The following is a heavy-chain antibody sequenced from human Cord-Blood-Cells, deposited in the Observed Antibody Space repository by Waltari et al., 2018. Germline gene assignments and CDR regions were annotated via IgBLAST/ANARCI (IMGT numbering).Heavy chain of an antibody. CDR2: IYYSGRT. D-gene: IGHD3-9*01. Sequence: QLQLQESGPGLVKPSETLSLTCTVSGGSISSSSYYWGWIRQPPGKGLEWIGSIYYSGRTYYNPSLKSRVTISVDTSKNQFSLKLSSVTAADTAVYYCARTGPVLRYFDWFSHPLHYYYGMDVWGQGTTVTVSS. V-gene: IGHV4-39*01. CDR3: ARTGPVLRYFDWFSHPLHYYYGMDV. CDR1: GGSISSSSYY. J-gene: IGHJ6*02.